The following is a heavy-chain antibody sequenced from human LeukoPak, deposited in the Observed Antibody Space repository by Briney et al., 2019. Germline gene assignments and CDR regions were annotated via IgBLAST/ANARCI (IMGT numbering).Heavy chain of an antibody. J-gene: IGHJ4*02. D-gene: IGHD2-15*01. CDR3: EREGGPGYGEY. V-gene: IGHV1-69*06. Sequence: GASLKVSCKAVCGTFSSYAISWVRQAPGQGLEWMAGIIPIFGSANYAQKFQRRVTTTADKSTSTAYMELSSLRSEDTAVYYCEREGGPGYGEYWGQGNLVTVS. CDR2: IIPIFGSA. CDR1: CGTFSSYA.